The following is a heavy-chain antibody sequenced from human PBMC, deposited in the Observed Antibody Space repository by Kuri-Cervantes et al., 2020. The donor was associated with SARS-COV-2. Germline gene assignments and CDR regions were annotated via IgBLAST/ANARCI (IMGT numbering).Heavy chain of an antibody. CDR2: IIPIFGTA. D-gene: IGHD4-23*01. CDR1: GGTFSTYT. CDR3: TREAHGGHHDY. J-gene: IGHJ4*02. Sequence: SVKVSCKASGGTFSTYTITWVRQAPGQELEWMGGIIPIFGTANYAQKFQARITMTRDTSTSTVYMELSSLRSEDTAVYFCTREAHGGHHDYWGQGTLVTVSS. V-gene: IGHV1-69*05.